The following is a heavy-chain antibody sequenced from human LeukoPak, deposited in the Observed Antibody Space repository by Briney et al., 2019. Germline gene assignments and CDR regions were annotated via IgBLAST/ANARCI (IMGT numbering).Heavy chain of an antibody. J-gene: IGHJ5*02. CDR2: INHSGST. D-gene: IGHD3-22*01. V-gene: IGHV4-34*01. CDR1: GGSISSYY. CDR3: ARVGITMIVGWFDP. Sequence: SETLSLTCTVSGGSISSYYWSWIRQPPGKGLEWIGEINHSGSTNYNPSLKSRVTISVDTSKNQFSLKLSSVTAADTAVYYCARVGITMIVGWFDPWGQGTLVTVSS.